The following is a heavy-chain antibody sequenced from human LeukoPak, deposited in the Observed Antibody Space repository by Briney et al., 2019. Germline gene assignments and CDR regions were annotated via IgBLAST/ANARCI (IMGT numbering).Heavy chain of an antibody. Sequence: TSVKVSCKASGFTFTSSAVQWVRQARGQRLEWIGWIAVGSGNTNYAQKFQERVTITRDMSTSTAYMELSSLRSEDTAVYYCAADRLLWFGELPIHGMDVWGKGTTVTVSS. CDR1: GFTFTSSA. V-gene: IGHV1-58*01. D-gene: IGHD3-10*01. J-gene: IGHJ6*04. CDR2: IAVGSGNT. CDR3: AADRLLWFGELPIHGMDV.